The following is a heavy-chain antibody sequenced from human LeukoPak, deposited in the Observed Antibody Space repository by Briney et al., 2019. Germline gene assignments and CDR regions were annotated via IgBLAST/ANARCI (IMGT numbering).Heavy chain of an antibody. CDR2: IKQDGREE. Sequence: GGSLRLSCAASGFTFSNYWMSWVRQAPGKGLEWVANIKQDGREEYYVDSVKGRFTISRDNAKNSLYLQMSSLRAEDTAVYFCARKGELERRRSWDYWGQGTLVTVSS. V-gene: IGHV3-7*03. CDR1: GFTFSNYW. J-gene: IGHJ4*02. CDR3: ARKGELERRRSWDY. D-gene: IGHD1-1*01.